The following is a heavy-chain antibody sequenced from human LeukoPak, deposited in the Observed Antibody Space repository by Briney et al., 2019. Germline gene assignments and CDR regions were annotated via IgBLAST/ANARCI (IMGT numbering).Heavy chain of an antibody. D-gene: IGHD3-10*01. Sequence: GGSLRLSCAASGFTFDDYAMHWVRQAPGKGLEWVSGISWNSGSIGYADSVKGRFTISRDNSKNTLYLQMNSLRAEDTAVYYCAKEALWFGELPSPYFDYWGQGTLVTVSS. V-gene: IGHV3-9*01. CDR2: ISWNSGSI. CDR3: AKEALWFGELPSPYFDY. J-gene: IGHJ4*02. CDR1: GFTFDDYA.